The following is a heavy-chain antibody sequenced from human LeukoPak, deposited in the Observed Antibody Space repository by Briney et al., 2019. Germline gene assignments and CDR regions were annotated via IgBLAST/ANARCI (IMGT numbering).Heavy chain of an antibody. CDR3: ARAVGGDGSGSL. J-gene: IGHJ4*02. CDR1: GDSINTYY. CDR2: IYYRVTS. Sequence: SETLSLTCTVSGDSINTYYWSWIRHPPGKGLEWIGYIYYRVTSDYNPSLKSRVTMSVDMSTSQISLKLSSVTAADTAVYYCARAVGGDGSGSLWGPGTLVTVSS. V-gene: IGHV4-59*01. D-gene: IGHD3-10*01.